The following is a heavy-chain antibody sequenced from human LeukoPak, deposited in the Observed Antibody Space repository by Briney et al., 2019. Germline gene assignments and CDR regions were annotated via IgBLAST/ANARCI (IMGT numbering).Heavy chain of an antibody. CDR1: GFTFSSYS. CDR2: IRGSGTST. J-gene: IGHJ4*02. Sequence: GGSLRLSCAASGFTFSSYSMNWVRQAPGKGLEWVSAIRGSGTSTYYADSVQGRFTISRDNSKNTLYLQMNSLRAEDTAVYYCAKDLGFGESYFDYWGQGTLVTVSS. V-gene: IGHV3-23*01. CDR3: AKDLGFGESYFDY. D-gene: IGHD3-10*01.